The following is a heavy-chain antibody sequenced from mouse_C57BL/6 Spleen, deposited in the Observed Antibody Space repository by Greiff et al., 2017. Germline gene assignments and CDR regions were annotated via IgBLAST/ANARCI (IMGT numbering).Heavy chain of an antibody. CDR2: ISSGSSTI. V-gene: IGHV5-17*01. J-gene: IGHJ3*01. Sequence: EVQVVESGGGLVKPGGSLKLSCAASGFTFSDYGMHWVRQAPEKGLEWVAYISSGSSTIYYADTVKGRFTISRDNAKNTLFLQMTSLRSEDTAMYYCARLGPGFAYWGQGTLVTVSA. D-gene: IGHD4-1*01. CDR1: GFTFSDYG. CDR3: ARLGPGFAY.